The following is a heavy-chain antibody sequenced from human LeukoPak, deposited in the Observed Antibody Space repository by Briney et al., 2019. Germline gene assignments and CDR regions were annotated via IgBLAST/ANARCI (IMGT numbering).Heavy chain of an antibody. CDR2: ISYDGSNK. Sequence: TGGSLRLSCATSGFTFSSYGMHWVRQAPGKGLEWVAVISYDGSNKYYADSVKGRFTISRDNSKNTLYLQMNSLRAEGTAVYYCARNRIAVAGTGVGAFDIWGQGTMVTVSS. D-gene: IGHD6-19*01. CDR3: ARNRIAVAGTGVGAFDI. J-gene: IGHJ3*02. CDR1: GFTFSSYG. V-gene: IGHV3-30*19.